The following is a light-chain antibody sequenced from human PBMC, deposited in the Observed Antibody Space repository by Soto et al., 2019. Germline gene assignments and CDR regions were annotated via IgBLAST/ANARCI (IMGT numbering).Light chain of an antibody. CDR1: SSDVGNYNY. Sequence: QSALTQPASVSGSPGQSITISCTGTSSDVGNYNYVSWYQQHPGKAPKLMISEVSNRPSGVSHRFSGSKSGNTASLTISGLQAEDEADYYCSSYSDSSPYVFGTGTKLTVL. V-gene: IGLV2-14*01. CDR3: SSYSDSSPYV. J-gene: IGLJ1*01. CDR2: EVS.